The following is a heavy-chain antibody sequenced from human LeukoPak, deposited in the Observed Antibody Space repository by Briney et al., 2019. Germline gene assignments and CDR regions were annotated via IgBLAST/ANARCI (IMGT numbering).Heavy chain of an antibody. J-gene: IGHJ3*02. CDR1: GGTFTSYA. Sequence: SVKVSCKASGGTFTSYAISWVRQAPGQGLEWMGGIIPIFGTANYAQKFQGRVTVTADKATSTAYMELSSLRSEDTAVYYCARYMTAVVVTAIQREDDAFDIWGQGTKVTVSS. D-gene: IGHD2-21*02. CDR3: ARYMTAVVVTAIQREDDAFDI. V-gene: IGHV1-69*06. CDR2: IIPIFGTA.